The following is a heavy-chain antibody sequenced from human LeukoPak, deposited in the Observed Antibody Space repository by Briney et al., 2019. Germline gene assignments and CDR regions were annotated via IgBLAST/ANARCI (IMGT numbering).Heavy chain of an antibody. J-gene: IGHJ4*02. CDR1: GGSISSYY. CDR3: ARVSSSWLLPKY. V-gene: IGHV4-59*01. CDR2: FYYTGST. Sequence: PSETLSLTCTVSGGSISSYYWSWIRQPPGKGLEWIGYFYYTGSTNYNPSLKSRVTMSVDTSNNQFSLKLNSVTAADTAVYYCARVSSSWLLPKYWGQGTLVTVSS. D-gene: IGHD6-13*01.